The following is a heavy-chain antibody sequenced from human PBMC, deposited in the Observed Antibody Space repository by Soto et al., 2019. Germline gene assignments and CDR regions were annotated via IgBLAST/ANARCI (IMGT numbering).Heavy chain of an antibody. CDR3: AIAKSSSWDNVDY. J-gene: IGHJ4*02. CDR2: MSSDGSQK. V-gene: IGHV3-30-3*01. CDR1: GFIFSTYT. Sequence: QVQLVESGGVVVPPGRSLRLSCAASGFIFSTYTMHWARQAPGKGLEWFTVMSSDGSQKYYANSVKGRLTISRDNYNNTLYLQMTSLRAADTAVYHCAIAKSSSWDNVDYCGQGTLVTVSS. D-gene: IGHD6-13*01.